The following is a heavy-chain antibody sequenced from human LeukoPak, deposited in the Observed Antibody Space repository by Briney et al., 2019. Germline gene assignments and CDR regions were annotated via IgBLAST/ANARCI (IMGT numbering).Heavy chain of an antibody. D-gene: IGHD5-18*01. CDR3: ARDPEDTAMADY. V-gene: IGHV3-30*04. J-gene: IGHJ4*02. Sequence: GGSLRLSCEASGFSVGTKYMNWVRQAPGKGLEWVAVISYDGSNKYYADSVKGRFTISRDNSKNTLYLQMNSLRAEDTAVYYCARDPEDTAMADYWGQGTLVTVSS. CDR2: ISYDGSNK. CDR1: GFSVGTKY.